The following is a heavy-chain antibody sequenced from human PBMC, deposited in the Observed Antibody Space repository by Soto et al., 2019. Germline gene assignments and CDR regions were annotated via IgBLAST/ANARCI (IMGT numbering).Heavy chain of an antibody. V-gene: IGHV4-30-4*01. CDR3: ARAGSWNLAS. D-gene: IGHD1-1*01. CDR1: GGSINSGDYY. J-gene: IGHJ1*01. CDR2: LYYTGST. Sequence: SETLSLTCTVSGGSINSGDYYWSWIRQPPGKGLEWIGNLYYTGSTYYNPSLKSRVTISVDTSKKQFSLMVTSVTAADTAVYYCARAGSWNLASWGQGTPVTVSS.